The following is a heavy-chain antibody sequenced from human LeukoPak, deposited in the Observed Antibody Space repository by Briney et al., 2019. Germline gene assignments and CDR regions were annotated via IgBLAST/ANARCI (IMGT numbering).Heavy chain of an antibody. J-gene: IGHJ5*02. CDR1: GSPISSHY. CDR3: ARDREVRGQRRWFDP. CDR2: MYYSGST. Sequence: PSETLSLTCTVSGSPISSHYWSWLRQPPGKGLEWIGYMYYSGSTNYNPSLKSRVTISVDTSKNQFSLKLSSVTAADTAVYYCARDREVRGQRRWFDPWGQGTLVTVSS. D-gene: IGHD3-10*01. V-gene: IGHV4-59*11.